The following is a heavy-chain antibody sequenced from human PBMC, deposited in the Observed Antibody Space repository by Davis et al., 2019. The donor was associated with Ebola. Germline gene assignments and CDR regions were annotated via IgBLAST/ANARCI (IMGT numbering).Heavy chain of an antibody. CDR1: GGSFSGYY. CDR2: INHSGST. J-gene: IGHJ6*02. Sequence: PSETLSLTCAVYGGSFSGYYWSWIRQPPGKGLEWIGEINHSGSTNYNPSLKSRVTISVDTSKNQFSLKLSSVTAADTAVYYCARSVVTAIPKAYYYGMDVWGQGTTVTVSS. D-gene: IGHD2-21*02. CDR3: ARSVVTAIPKAYYYGMDV. V-gene: IGHV4-34*01.